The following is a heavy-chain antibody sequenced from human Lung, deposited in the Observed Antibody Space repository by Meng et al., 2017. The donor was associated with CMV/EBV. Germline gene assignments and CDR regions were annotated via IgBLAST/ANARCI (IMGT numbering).Heavy chain of an antibody. CDR2: IYYSGST. J-gene: IGHJ5*02. CDR1: GGSISSSSYY. CDR3: ARDLKSYCSSTSCYINWFDP. D-gene: IGHD2-2*02. V-gene: IGHV4-39*07. Sequence: SETLSLTXTVSGGSISSSSYYWGWIRQPPGKGLEWIGSIYYSGSTYYNPSLKSRVTISVDTSKNQFSLKLSSVTAADTAVYYCARDLKSYCSSTSCYINWFDPWGQGTLVTVSS.